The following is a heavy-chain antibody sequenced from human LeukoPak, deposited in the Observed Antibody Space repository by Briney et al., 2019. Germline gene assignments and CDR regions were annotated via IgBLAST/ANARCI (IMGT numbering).Heavy chain of an antibody. CDR2: INPNSGGT. V-gene: IGHV1-2*02. J-gene: IGHJ6*03. CDR3: ARWIQNYYYMDV. D-gene: IGHD5-18*01. Sequence: ASVKVSCKASGYTFTGYYMHWVRQAPGQGLEWMGWINPNSGGTKYAQKFQGRVTMTRDTSISTAYMELSRLRSDDTAVYYCARWIQNYYYMDVWGKGTTVTVSS. CDR1: GYTFTGYY.